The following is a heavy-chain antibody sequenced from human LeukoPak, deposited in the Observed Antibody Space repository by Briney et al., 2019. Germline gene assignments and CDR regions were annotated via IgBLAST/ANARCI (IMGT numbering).Heavy chain of an antibody. CDR2: MNPNSGNT. Sequence: ASVKVSCKASGYTFTSYDINWVRQATGQGLEWMGWMNPNSGNTGYAQKLQGRVTMTTDTSTSTAYMELRSLRSDDTAVYYCARVLKHYCSGGSCYFDYWGQGTLVTVSS. CDR3: ARVLKHYCSGGSCYFDY. CDR1: GYTFTSYD. J-gene: IGHJ4*02. V-gene: IGHV1-8*02. D-gene: IGHD2-15*01.